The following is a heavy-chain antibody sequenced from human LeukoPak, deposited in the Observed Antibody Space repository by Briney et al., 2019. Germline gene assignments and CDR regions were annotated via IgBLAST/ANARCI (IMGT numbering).Heavy chain of an antibody. Sequence: GGSLRLSCAASGFTFSSYGMHWVRPAPGKGLAWVAVLWYDGSNEYYADSVKGRFIISRDNSKNTLYLQMNSLRAEDTAVYYCARDRSSSWYGGAFDIWGQGTLVTVSS. J-gene: IGHJ3*02. D-gene: IGHD6-13*01. V-gene: IGHV3-33*01. CDR1: GFTFSSYG. CDR3: ARDRSSSWYGGAFDI. CDR2: LWYDGSNE.